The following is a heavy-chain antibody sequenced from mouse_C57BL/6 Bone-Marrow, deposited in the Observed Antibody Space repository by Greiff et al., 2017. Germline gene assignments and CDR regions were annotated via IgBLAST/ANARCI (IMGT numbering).Heavy chain of an antibody. D-gene: IGHD2-5*01. J-gene: IGHJ2*01. CDR1: GYAFTNYL. V-gene: IGHV1-54*01. CDR3: ARGDYYSNYPYYFDY. Sequence: VQLQQSGAELVRPGTSVKVSCKASGYAFTNYLIEWVKQRPGQGLEWIGVINPGSGCTKYNEKFKGKATLTADKSSITAYMQLRRLTSEDSSVYFCARGDYYSNYPYYFDYWGQGTTLTVSS. CDR2: INPGSGCT.